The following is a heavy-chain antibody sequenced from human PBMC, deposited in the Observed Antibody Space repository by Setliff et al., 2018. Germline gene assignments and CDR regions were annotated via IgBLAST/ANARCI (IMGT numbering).Heavy chain of an antibody. Sequence: PSETLSLTCAVSGGSLNSGSYYWSWIRQSTERGLEWLGRLHTSGSTTYNPALNSRVTISVDTSTNQFPLRLTSLTAADTAVYFCARDNTILGATDHWGQGTLVTVSS. V-gene: IGHV4-61*02. CDR1: GGSLNSGSYY. J-gene: IGHJ5*02. CDR2: LHTSGST. CDR3: ARDNTILGATDH. D-gene: IGHD1-26*01.